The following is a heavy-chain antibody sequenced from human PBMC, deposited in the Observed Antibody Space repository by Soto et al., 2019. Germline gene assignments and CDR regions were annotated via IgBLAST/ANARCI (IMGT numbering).Heavy chain of an antibody. CDR2: ISSSSSTI. D-gene: IGHD6-13*01. Sequence: GGSLRLSCAASGFTFSSYSMNWVRQAPGRGLEWVSYISSSSSTIYYADSVKGRFTISRDNAKNSLYLQMNSLRDGDTAVYYCARDGGYSSSWSHFDYWGQGTLVTVSS. CDR1: GFTFSSYS. CDR3: ARDGGYSSSWSHFDY. J-gene: IGHJ4*02. V-gene: IGHV3-48*02.